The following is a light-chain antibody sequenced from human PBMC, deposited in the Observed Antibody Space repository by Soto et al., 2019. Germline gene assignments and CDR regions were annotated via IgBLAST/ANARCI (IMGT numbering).Light chain of an antibody. CDR1: SSDVGGYNY. Sequence: QPVLTQPASVSGSPGQSITISCTGTSSDVGGYNYVSWYQQHPGKAPKLIIYEVSNRPSEISNRFSGSKSGNMASLTISGLQAEDEADYYCASYGGRDDMIFGGGTKLTVL. V-gene: IGLV2-14*01. J-gene: IGLJ2*01. CDR3: ASYGGRDDMI. CDR2: EVS.